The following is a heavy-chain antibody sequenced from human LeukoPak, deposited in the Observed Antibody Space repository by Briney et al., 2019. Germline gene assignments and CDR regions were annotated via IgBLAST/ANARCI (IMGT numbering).Heavy chain of an antibody. CDR3: ARGVGSGWYFFDY. D-gene: IGHD6-19*01. CDR2: IYYSGRT. J-gene: IGHJ4*02. V-gene: IGHV4-59*01. CDR1: GGSISSYY. Sequence: SETLSLTCTVSGGSISSYYWSWLRQPPGKGLEWIGYIYYSGRTTYNPSLKSRVTISVDTSKNQFSLKLSSVTAADTAVYYCARGVGSGWYFFDYWGQGTLVTVSS.